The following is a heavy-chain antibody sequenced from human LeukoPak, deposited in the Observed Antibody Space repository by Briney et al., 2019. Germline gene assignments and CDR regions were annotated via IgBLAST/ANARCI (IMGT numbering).Heavy chain of an antibody. CDR1: GFTLSSYW. J-gene: IGHJ6*04. CDR2: IKQDGSEK. V-gene: IGHV3-7*01. CDR3: ARRYCSGGSCYGPDV. D-gene: IGHD2-15*01. Sequence: PGGSLRLSCAASGFTLSSYWMSWVRQAPGKGLEWVANIKQDGSEKYYVDSVKGRFTISRDNAKNSLYLQMNSLRAEDTAVYYCARRYCSGGSCYGPDVWGKGTTVTVSS.